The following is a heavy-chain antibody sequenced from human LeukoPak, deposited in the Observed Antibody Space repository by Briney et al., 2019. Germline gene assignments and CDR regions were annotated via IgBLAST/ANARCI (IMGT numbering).Heavy chain of an antibody. J-gene: IGHJ4*02. D-gene: IGHD5-12*01. CDR3: ARAWLRLNPYFDY. V-gene: IGHV1-2*02. CDR2: INPNSGAT. Sequence: ASVKVSCKASGYTLTDHNMHWVRQAPGQGLEWMGWINPNSGATKSAQRFQGRVTMTRDTSISTSYMELSRLRSDDTAVYYCARAWLRLNPYFDYWGQGTLVTVSS. CDR1: GYTLTDHN.